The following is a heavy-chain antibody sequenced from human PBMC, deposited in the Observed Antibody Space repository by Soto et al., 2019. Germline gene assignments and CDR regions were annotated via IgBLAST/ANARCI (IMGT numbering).Heavy chain of an antibody. J-gene: IGHJ5*02. CDR1: GFSLTTSGVG. D-gene: IGHD2-21*01. CDR2: IYWDDDK. Sequence: QITLKESGPTLVKPTQTLTLTCTFSGFSLTTSGVGVGWIRQPPGKALEWLALIYWDDDKRYSPSLKNRLTTTTDTPKNQLVPTMTNMDPVDTATYYCAHDYCSASSTSMRKCNWFDPWGQGTLVTVSS. V-gene: IGHV2-5*02. CDR3: AHDYCSASSTSMRKCNWFDP.